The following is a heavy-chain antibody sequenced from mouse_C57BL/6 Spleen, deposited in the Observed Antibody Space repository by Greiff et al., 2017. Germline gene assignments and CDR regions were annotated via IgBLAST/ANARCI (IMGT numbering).Heavy chain of an antibody. J-gene: IGHJ1*03. CDR3: ARIEDGYDEDWYFDV. V-gene: IGHV1-80*01. CDR2: IYPGDGDT. D-gene: IGHD2-2*01. CDR1: GYAFSSYW. Sequence: QVQLQQSGAELVKPGASVKISCKASGYAFSSYWMNWVKQRPGKGLEWIGQIYPGDGDTNYNGKFKGKATLTADKSSSTAYMQLSSLTSEDSAVYFCARIEDGYDEDWYFDVWGTGTTVTVSS.